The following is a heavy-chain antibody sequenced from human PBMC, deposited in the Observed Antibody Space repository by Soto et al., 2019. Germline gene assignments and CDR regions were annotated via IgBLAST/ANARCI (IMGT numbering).Heavy chain of an antibody. CDR1: QFTFGGLG. CDR2: ISRDEDNT. V-gene: IGHV3-23*01. CDR3: VSWMSPHFDY. Sequence: VLLLESGGGFVQPGGSVRLSCAAPQFTFGGLGLSWVRQSPGRGLEWVATISRDEDNTHYADSVNGRFTISKDRSTNTLHLHMASLRAEDTAMYYCVSWMSPHFDYWGRGTLVTVSS. D-gene: IGHD2-2*03. J-gene: IGHJ4*02.